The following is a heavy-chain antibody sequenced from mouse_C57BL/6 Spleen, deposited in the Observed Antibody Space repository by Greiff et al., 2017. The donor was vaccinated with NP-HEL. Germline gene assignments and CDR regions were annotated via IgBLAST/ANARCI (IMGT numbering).Heavy chain of an antibody. CDR3: VPTTVVAPYYAMDY. CDR2: IHPNSGST. Sequence: QVQLQQSGAELVKPGASVKLSCKASGYTFTSYWMHWVKQRPGQGLEWIGMIHPNSGSTNYNEKFKSKATLTVDKSSITAYMQLSSLTSEDSAVYYCVPTTVVAPYYAMDYWGQGTSVTVSS. D-gene: IGHD1-1*01. J-gene: IGHJ4*01. V-gene: IGHV1-64*01. CDR1: GYTFTSYW.